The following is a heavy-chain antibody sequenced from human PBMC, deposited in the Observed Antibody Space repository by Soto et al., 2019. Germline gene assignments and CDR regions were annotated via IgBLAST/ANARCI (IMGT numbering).Heavy chain of an antibody. V-gene: IGHV3-73*01. J-gene: IGHJ4*02. CDR1: GFTLSGSA. CDR2: IRGKADNYAT. D-gene: IGHD1-26*01. CDR3: TKWEVGNSRPLDY. Sequence: EVQLVESGGGLVQPGGSLKLSCAASGFTLSGSAMHWVRQTSGKGLEWVGRIRGKADNYATAYAASVKGRFTISRDDSKNTAYLQMNSLRTEDTAVYYCTKWEVGNSRPLDYWGQGTLVTVSS.